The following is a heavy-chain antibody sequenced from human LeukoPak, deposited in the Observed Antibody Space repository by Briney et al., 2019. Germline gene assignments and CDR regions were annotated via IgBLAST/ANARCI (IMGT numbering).Heavy chain of an antibody. J-gene: IGHJ4*02. D-gene: IGHD1-14*01. CDR2: IRQDGDTK. CDR1: GFPFNAYW. V-gene: IGHV3-7*03. Sequence: GGSLRLSCAASGFPFNAYWMTWVRQAPGKGLEWVANIRQDGDTKYYVDSVKGRFTISRDNSKNTLYLQMNSLRVEDTAVYYCARHWTGTKSFDYWGQGTLVTVSS. CDR3: ARHWTGTKSFDY.